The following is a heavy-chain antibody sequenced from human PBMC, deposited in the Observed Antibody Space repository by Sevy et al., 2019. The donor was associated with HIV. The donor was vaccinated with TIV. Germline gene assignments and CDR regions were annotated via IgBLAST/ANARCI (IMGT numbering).Heavy chain of an antibody. V-gene: IGHV4-30-2*01. D-gene: IGHD2-2*01. Sequence: SETLSLTCAVSGGSISSGGYSWSWIRQPPGKGLEWIGYIYHSGSTYYNPSLKSRVTISVDRSKNQFSLKLSSVTAADTAVYYCARGALLGYCSSTSCYVSAFDIWGQGTMVTVSS. CDR3: ARGALLGYCSSTSCYVSAFDI. J-gene: IGHJ3*02. CDR2: IYHSGST. CDR1: GGSISSGGYS.